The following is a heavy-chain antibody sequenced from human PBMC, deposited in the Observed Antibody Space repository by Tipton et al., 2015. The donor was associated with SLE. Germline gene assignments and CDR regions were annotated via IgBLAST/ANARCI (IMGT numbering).Heavy chain of an antibody. D-gene: IGHD6-19*01. V-gene: IGHV4-39*07. CDR3: ARGGEAVAGTSYFQH. J-gene: IGHJ1*01. Sequence: TLSLTCTVSGGFISSSSYYWGWIRQPPGKGLEWIGSIYYSGSTYYNPSLKSRVTISVDTSKNQFSLKLGSVTAADTAVYYCARGGEAVAGTSYFQHWGQGTLVTVSS. CDR2: IYYSGST. CDR1: GGFISSSSYY.